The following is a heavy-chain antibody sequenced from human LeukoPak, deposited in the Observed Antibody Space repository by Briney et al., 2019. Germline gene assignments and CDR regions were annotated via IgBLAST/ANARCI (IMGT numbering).Heavy chain of an antibody. CDR2: ISYDGSKT. CDR3: GRDEIRLNILVVVDPDGF. Sequence: GSLRLSCAASGFTFSSYGMYWVRQAPGKGLEWVAVISYDGSKTYYADSVKGRFTISRDNSKNTLYLEMNSVRGEDTAVYYCGRDEIRLNILVVVDPDGFWGQGTLVTVSS. CDR1: GFTFSSYG. D-gene: IGHD2-15*01. V-gene: IGHV3-30*03. J-gene: IGHJ4*02.